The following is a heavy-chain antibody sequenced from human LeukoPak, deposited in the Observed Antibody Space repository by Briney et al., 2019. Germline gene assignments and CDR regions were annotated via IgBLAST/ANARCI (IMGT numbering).Heavy chain of an antibody. D-gene: IGHD1-26*01. V-gene: IGHV3-21*01. CDR2: ISSSSSYI. Sequence: GGPLRLSCAASGFTFSSYSMNWVRQAPGKGLEWVSSISSSSSYIYYADSVKGRFTISRDNAKNSLYLQMNSLRAEDTAVYYCAREVGATTGPHFDYWGQGTLVTVSS. CDR3: AREVGATTGPHFDY. CDR1: GFTFSSYS. J-gene: IGHJ4*02.